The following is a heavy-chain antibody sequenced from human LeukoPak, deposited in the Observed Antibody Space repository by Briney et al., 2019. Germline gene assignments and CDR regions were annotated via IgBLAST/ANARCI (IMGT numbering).Heavy chain of an antibody. Sequence: GGSLRLSCAASGFTFPIYWMHWVRQAPGKGLVWVSRVNGDGSTTTYADSVKGRFTISRDNSKNTLYLQMNSLRAEDTAVYYCAKFGVAATLPYYYYMDVWGKGTTVTVSS. CDR3: AKFGVAATLPYYYYMDV. D-gene: IGHD2-15*01. J-gene: IGHJ6*03. CDR2: VNGDGSTT. CDR1: GFTFPIYW. V-gene: IGHV3-74*01.